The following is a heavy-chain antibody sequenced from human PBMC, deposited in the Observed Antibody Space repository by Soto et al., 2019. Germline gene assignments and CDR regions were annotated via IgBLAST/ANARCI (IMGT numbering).Heavy chain of an antibody. Sequence: ASVKVYCKASGGTFSSYAISWVRQAPGQGLEWMGGIIPIFGTANYAQKFQGRVTITADESTSTAYMELSSLRSEDTAVYYCASEIHYKYYFDYWGQGTLVTGSS. CDR3: ASEIHYKYYFDY. CDR1: GGTFSSYA. D-gene: IGHD4-4*01. CDR2: IIPIFGTA. J-gene: IGHJ4*02. V-gene: IGHV1-69*13.